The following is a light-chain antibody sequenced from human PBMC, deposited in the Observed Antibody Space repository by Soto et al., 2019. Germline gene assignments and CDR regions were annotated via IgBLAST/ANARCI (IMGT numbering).Light chain of an antibody. CDR2: GAS. CDR1: QSVSSSY. V-gene: IGKV3-20*01. CDR3: QQYGSSPYT. Sequence: EIVVTQSPGTLSLSPGERATLSCRASQSVSSSYLAWYQLKPGQAPRLLIYGASSRAIGIPDRFSGSGSGTDFTLTIGRLEPEDFGVYYRQQYGSSPYTFGQGTKLEIK. J-gene: IGKJ2*01.